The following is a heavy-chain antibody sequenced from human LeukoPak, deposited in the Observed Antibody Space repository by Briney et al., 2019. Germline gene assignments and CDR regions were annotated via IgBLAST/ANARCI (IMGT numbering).Heavy chain of an antibody. CDR2: IYHSGST. Sequence: PSQTLSLTCAVSGGSISSGGYSWSWIRQPPGKGLEWIGYIYHSGSTYYNPSPKSRVTISVDRSKNQFSLKLSSVTAADTAVYYCARSSTHFDPWGQGTLVTVSS. V-gene: IGHV4-30-2*01. CDR3: ARSSTHFDP. D-gene: IGHD2-2*01. J-gene: IGHJ5*02. CDR1: GGSISSGGYS.